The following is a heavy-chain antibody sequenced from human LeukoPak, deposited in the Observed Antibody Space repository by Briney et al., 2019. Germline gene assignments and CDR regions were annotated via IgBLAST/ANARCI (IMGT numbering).Heavy chain of an antibody. CDR3: ARDGSWGDYQFYFYMDV. V-gene: IGHV3-23*01. J-gene: IGHJ6*03. CDR2: ISASGHYI. CDR1: GFTFRTFA. Sequence: GGSLRLSCEASGFTFRTFAMSWVRQAPGKGLEWLSGISASGHYIYQADSVKGRFTISRDNSKNTLYIGINSLRVEDTAVYYCARDGSWGDYQFYFYMDVWGKGTTVTVSS. D-gene: IGHD2-2*01.